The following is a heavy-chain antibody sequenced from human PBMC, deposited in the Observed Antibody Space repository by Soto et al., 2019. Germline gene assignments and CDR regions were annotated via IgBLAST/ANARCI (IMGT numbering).Heavy chain of an antibody. J-gene: IGHJ6*02. CDR2: INHSGST. D-gene: IGHD3-22*01. CDR1: GGSFSGYY. V-gene: IGHV4-34*01. CDR3: ARGPSNYYDSSVGGMDV. Sequence: TLSLTCAVSGGSFSGYYWSWIRQPPGKGLEWIGEINHSGSTNYNPSLKSRVTISVDTSKNQFSLKLSSVTAADTAVYYCARGPSNYYDSSVGGMDVWGQGTTVTVSS.